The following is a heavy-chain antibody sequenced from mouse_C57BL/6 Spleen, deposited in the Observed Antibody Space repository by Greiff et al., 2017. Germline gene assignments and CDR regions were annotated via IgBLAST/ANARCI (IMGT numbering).Heavy chain of an antibody. CDR1: GFTFSSYT. J-gene: IGHJ4*01. D-gene: IGHD1-1*01. V-gene: IGHV5-9*01. CDR2: ISGGGGNT. Sequence: EVKVVESGGGLVKPGGSLKLSCAASGFTFSSYTMSWVRQTPEKRLEWVATISGGGGNTYYPDSVKGRFTISRDNAKNTLYLQMSSLRSEDTALYYCARQGTTVVARGAMDYWGQGTSVTVSS. CDR3: ARQGTTVVARGAMDY.